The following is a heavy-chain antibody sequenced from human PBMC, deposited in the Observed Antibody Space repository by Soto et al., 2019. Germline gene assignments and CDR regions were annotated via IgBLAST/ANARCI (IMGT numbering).Heavy chain of an antibody. CDR2: ISAYNGNT. CDR1: GYAFTSYG. Sequence: ASVKVSCKASGYAFTSYGISWVRQAPGQGLEWMGWISAYNGNTNYAQKLQGRVTMTTEKSTSTAYMELRSLRSDDTAVYYCAREASASNYYDSSAPRSPFDYWGQGTLVTVSS. CDR3: AREASASNYYDSSAPRSPFDY. D-gene: IGHD3-22*01. V-gene: IGHV1-18*01. J-gene: IGHJ4*02.